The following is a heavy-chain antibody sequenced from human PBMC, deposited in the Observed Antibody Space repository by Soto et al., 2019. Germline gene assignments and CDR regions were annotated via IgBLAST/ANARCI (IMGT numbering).Heavy chain of an antibody. D-gene: IGHD3-22*01. CDR1: GFSFSDYE. V-gene: IGHV3-48*03. CDR3: AIGYYSKKFDY. Sequence: EVQLVESGGGVVQPGGSLRLSCAASGFSFSDYEMNWVRQAPGKGLEWVSYSSRSGSTIEYADSVKGRFTISRDYAKTSLYLQMNSLRAEDTAVYYCAIGYYSKKFDYWGQGTLVTVSS. CDR2: SSRSGSTI. J-gene: IGHJ4*02.